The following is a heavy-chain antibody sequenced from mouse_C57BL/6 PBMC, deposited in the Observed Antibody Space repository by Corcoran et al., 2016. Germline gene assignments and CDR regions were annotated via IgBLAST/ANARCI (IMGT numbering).Heavy chain of an antibody. J-gene: IGHJ3*01. D-gene: IGHD1-1*01. CDR1: GYTFTTYG. CDR3: ARCDYCGSGGFAY. CDR2: INTYSGVP. V-gene: IGHV9-3*01. Sequence: QIQLVQSGPELKKPVETVKISCKASGYTFTTYGMSWVKQAPGKGLKWMGWINTYSGVPTYDDDFKGRFAFSLETSASTAYLQINNLKNEDTATYFCARCDYCGSGGFAYWGQGTLVTVSA.